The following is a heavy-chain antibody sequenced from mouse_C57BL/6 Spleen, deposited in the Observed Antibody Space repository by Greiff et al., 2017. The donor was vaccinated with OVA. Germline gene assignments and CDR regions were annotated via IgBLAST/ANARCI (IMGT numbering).Heavy chain of an antibody. J-gene: IGHJ2*01. Sequence: QVQLQQPGAELVMPGASVKLSCKASGYTFTSYWMHWVKQRPGQGLEWIGEIDPSDSYTNYNQKFKGKSTLTVDKSSSTAYMQLSSLTSEDSAVYYCARTGRSSGYDYWGQGTTLTGSS. CDR1: GYTFTSYW. D-gene: IGHD3-2*02. V-gene: IGHV1-69*01. CDR3: ARTGRSSGYDY. CDR2: IDPSDSYT.